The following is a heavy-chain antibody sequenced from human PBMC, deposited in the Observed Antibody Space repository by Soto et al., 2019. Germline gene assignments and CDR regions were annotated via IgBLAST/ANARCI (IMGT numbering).Heavy chain of an antibody. V-gene: IGHV1-69*01. J-gene: IGHJ6*02. Sequence: VQLVQSGAEVKKPGSSVKVSCKASGGTFSSYAISWVRQAPGQGLEWMGGIIPIFGTANYAQKFQGRVTITADESTSTAYMELSSLRSEDTAVYYCARGGTVTTPGFYYYYGMDVWGQGTTVTVSS. CDR3: ARGGTVTTPGFYYYYGMDV. D-gene: IGHD4-4*01. CDR2: IIPIFGTA. CDR1: GGTFSSYA.